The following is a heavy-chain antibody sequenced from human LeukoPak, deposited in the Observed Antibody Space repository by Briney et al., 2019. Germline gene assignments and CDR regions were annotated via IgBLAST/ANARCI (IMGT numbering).Heavy chain of an antibody. D-gene: IGHD2-15*01. CDR3: ARDFLGYCSGGSCYSGALDY. V-gene: IGHV3-33*01. CDR2: IWYDGSNK. J-gene: IGHJ4*02. Sequence: GGSLRLSCAASGFTFSSHGMHWVRQAPGKGLEWVAVIWYDGSNKYYADSVKGRFTISRDNSKNTLYLQMNSLRAEDTAVYYCARDFLGYCSGGSCYSGALDYWGQGTLVTVSS. CDR1: GFTFSSHG.